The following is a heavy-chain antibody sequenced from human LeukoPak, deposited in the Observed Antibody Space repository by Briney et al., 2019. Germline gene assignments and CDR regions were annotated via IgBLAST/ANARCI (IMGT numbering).Heavy chain of an antibody. J-gene: IGHJ4*02. CDR2: ITSSGRYI. Sequence: GESLRLSCAASGFTFSSYSMNWVRQAPGKGLEWVSSITSSGRYIYYADSVKGRFTISRDNSENSLYLQMNSLRAEDTAVYYCIVLAVTGTFGFDYWGQGTLVTVSS. CDR1: GFTFSSYS. D-gene: IGHD6-19*01. V-gene: IGHV3-21*01. CDR3: IVLAVTGTFGFDY.